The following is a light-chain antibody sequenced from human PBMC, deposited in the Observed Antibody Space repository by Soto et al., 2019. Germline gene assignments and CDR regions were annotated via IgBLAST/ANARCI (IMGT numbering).Light chain of an antibody. V-gene: IGLV2-11*01. Sequence: QSVLTQPPSVSGAPGQRVTISCTGSSSNIGAGYDVHWYQQHPGKAPKLMISDVSERPSGVPDRFSGSKSANTASLTISGLQAEDEADYYCCSYAGTYTLVFGGGTKVTVL. CDR2: DVS. CDR1: SSNIGAGYD. J-gene: IGLJ3*02. CDR3: CSYAGTYTLV.